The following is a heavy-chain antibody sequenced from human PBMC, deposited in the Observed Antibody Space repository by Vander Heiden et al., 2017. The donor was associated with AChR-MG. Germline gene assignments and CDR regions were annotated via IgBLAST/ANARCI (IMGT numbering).Heavy chain of an antibody. D-gene: IGHD1-26*01. CDR3: ARDRIVGATSVY. J-gene: IGHJ4*01. Sequence: EVQLVESGGGLVQPGGSLRLSCAASGFTFSSYSMNWVRQAPGKGLEWVSYISSSSSTIYYADSVKGRFTISRDNAKNSLYLQMKSLRDEDTAVYYCARDRIVGATSVYWGHGTLVTVSS. CDR2: ISSSSSTI. CDR1: GFTFSSYS. V-gene: IGHV3-48*02.